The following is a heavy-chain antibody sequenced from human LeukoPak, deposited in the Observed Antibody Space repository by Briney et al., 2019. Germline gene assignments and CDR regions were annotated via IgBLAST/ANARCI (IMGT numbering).Heavy chain of an antibody. CDR2: ISWNSGSI. CDR3: AKGPSYSGSYWDFQH. D-gene: IGHD1-26*01. V-gene: IGHV3-9*01. Sequence: GRSLRLSCAASGFTFDDYAMHWVRQAPGKGLEWVSGISWNSGSIGYADSVKGRFTISRDNAKNSLYLQMNSLRAEDTALYYCAKGPSYSGSYWDFQHWGQGTLVTVSS. J-gene: IGHJ1*01. CDR1: GFTFDDYA.